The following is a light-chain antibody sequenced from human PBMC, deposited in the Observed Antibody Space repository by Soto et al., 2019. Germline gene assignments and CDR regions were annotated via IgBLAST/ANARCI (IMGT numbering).Light chain of an antibody. J-gene: IGKJ1*01. CDR1: QTIYSN. Sequence: IGMTQSPATLSVSPGERVTLSCRASQTIYSNVAWYQQGPGQSPRLLIYHASSRATGIPARFSGSGSGTEFTLTISRLEPEDFAVYYCQQYGSSGTFGQGTKVDIK. V-gene: IGKV3-15*01. CDR3: QQYGSSGT. CDR2: HAS.